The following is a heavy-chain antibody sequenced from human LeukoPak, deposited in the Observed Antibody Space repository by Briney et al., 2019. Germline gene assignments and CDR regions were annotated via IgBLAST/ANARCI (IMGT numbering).Heavy chain of an antibody. CDR1: GGSISSSNW. J-gene: IGHJ5*01. Sequence: SGTLSLTCAVSGGSISSSNWWSWVRQPPGRGLEWIGEIYHSGSTNYNPSLKSRVTISLDKSNNHFSLELRSVTAADTAVYYCARALSSGSYVWFDSWGQGTLITVSS. D-gene: IGHD3-10*01. V-gene: IGHV4-4*02. CDR3: ARALSSGSYVWFDS. CDR2: IYHSGST.